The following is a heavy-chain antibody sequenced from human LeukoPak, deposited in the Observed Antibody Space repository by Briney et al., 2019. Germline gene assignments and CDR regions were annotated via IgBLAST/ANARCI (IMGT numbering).Heavy chain of an antibody. J-gene: IGHJ6*02. V-gene: IGHV4-59*08. CDR2: IYYSGST. Sequence: SETLSLTCTVSGGSISSYYWRWIRQPPGKGLERIGYIYYSGSTNYNPSLKSRVTISVDTSKNQFSLKLSSVTAADTAVNYCARRRIDSSGYYYYYYGMDVWGQGTTVTVSS. CDR1: GGSISSYY. CDR3: ARRRIDSSGYYYYYYGMDV. D-gene: IGHD3-22*01.